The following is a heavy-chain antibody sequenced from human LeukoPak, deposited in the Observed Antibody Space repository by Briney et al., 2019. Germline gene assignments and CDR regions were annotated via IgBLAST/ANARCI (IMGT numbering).Heavy chain of an antibody. Sequence: PGGSLRLCCAASGFTFSDYYMSWIRQAPGKGLEWISYISRGGSTIYHADSVKGRFTISRDNAKNSLFLQMNTLRAEDTAVYYCATVGSGYSFDSWGQGTLVTVSS. D-gene: IGHD3-22*01. CDR2: ISRGGSTI. CDR3: ATVGSGYSFDS. V-gene: IGHV3-11*04. CDR1: GFTFSDYY. J-gene: IGHJ4*02.